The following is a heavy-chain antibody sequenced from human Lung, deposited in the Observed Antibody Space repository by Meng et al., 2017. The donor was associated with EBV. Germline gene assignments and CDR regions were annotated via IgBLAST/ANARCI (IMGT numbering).Heavy chain of an antibody. CDR2: IYYSGST. J-gene: IGHJ4*02. D-gene: IGHD4-11*01. V-gene: IGHV4-31*03. Sequence: LQESGPGLVKPLQTLSLPCTVSGCSSSRGGYYWSWIRQHPGKGLEWIWYIYYSGSTYYNPSLKSRVTISVDTSKNQFSLKLSSVTAADTAVYYCAATVNDGYFDYWGQGTLVTVSS. CDR1: GCSSSRGGYY. CDR3: AATVNDGYFDY.